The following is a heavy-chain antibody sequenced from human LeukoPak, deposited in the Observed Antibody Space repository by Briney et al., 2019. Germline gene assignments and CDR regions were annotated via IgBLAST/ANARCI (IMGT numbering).Heavy chain of an antibody. J-gene: IGHJ4*02. CDR1: GFTFDDYA. Sequence: GGSLRLSCAASGFTFDDYAMHWVRQAPGKGLEWVSLISGDGGSTYYADSVKGRFTISRDNAKNSLYLQMNSLRAEDTAVYYCARSGYRHWGQGTLVTVSS. CDR3: ARSGYRH. V-gene: IGHV3-43*02. D-gene: IGHD5-18*01. CDR2: ISGDGGST.